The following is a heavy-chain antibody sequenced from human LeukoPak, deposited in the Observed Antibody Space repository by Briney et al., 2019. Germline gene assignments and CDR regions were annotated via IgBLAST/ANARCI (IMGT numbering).Heavy chain of an antibody. CDR2: MNPNSGNT. V-gene: IGHV1-8*01. Sequence: GASVKVSCKASGYSLTTYDINWVRQATGQGLEWMGWMNPNSGNTAYAQNFQGRVTMTRNTSISTAYMELSSLRSEDTAVYYCASRTVGYCSGGSCPTKNLMNYYYGMDVWGKGTTVTVSS. J-gene: IGHJ6*04. CDR3: ASRTVGYCSGGSCPTKNLMNYYYGMDV. D-gene: IGHD2-15*01. CDR1: GYSLTTYD.